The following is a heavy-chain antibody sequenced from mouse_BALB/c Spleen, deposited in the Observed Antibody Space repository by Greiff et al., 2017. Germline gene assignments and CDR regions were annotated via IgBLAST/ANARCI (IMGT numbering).Heavy chain of an antibody. CDR1: GFNIKDYY. J-gene: IGHJ4*01. D-gene: IGHD3-2*01. Sequence: VQLKESGAELVRSGASVKLSCTASGFNIKDYYMHWVKQRPEQGLEWIGWIDPENGDTEYAPKFQGKATMTADTSSNTAYLQLSSLTSEDTAVYYCNRQLGPPYAMDYWGQGTSVTVSS. CDR3: NRQLGPPYAMDY. CDR2: IDPENGDT. V-gene: IGHV14-4*02.